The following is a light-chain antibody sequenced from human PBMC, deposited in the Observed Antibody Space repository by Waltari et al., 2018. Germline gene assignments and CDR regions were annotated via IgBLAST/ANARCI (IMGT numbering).Light chain of an antibody. V-gene: IGLV2-8*01. CDR3: SSYAGSDTWRYV. CDR1: SSDVGGYNY. CDR2: EVT. J-gene: IGLJ1*01. Sequence: QSVLTQPPSASGSPGQSVTISCTGTSSDVGGYNYVSWFHPHPGQAPKLMIYEVTTRPSGVPDRFSGSKSGNTASLTVSGLQAEDEADYYCSSYAGSDTWRYVFGTGTKVTVL.